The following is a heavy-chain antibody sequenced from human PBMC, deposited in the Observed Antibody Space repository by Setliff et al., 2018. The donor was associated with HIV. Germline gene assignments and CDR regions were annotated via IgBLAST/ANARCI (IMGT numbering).Heavy chain of an antibody. V-gene: IGHV3-21*01. CDR3: ARDLPLPVEMSASADY. Sequence: LRLSCAASGFTFTTYAMNWVRQAPGKGLEWVSSISSNGAYIFTADSVKGRFTISRDNAKNLVYLQMNSLRAEDTAVYYCARDLPLPVEMSASADYWGQGTLVSVSS. CDR2: ISSNGAYI. CDR1: GFTFTTYA. J-gene: IGHJ4*02.